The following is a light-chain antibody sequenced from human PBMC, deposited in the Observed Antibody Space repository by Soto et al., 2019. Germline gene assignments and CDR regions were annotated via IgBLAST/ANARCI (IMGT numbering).Light chain of an antibody. CDR1: NSDIGFYNY. CDR2: EVS. Sequence: QSVLTQPASVSGSPGQSITISCTGTNSDIGFYNYVSWYQQHPGKASKLMIYEVSYRPSGVSDRFSGSKSANTASLTISGLQAEDGADYYCSSYTSSALYVFGSGTKVTVL. CDR3: SSYTSSALYV. J-gene: IGLJ1*01. V-gene: IGLV2-14*01.